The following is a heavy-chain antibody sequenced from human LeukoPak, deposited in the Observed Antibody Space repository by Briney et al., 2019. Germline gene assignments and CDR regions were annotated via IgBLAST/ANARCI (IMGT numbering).Heavy chain of an antibody. CDR3: AKDSGSGWYQYGMDV. J-gene: IGHJ6*02. D-gene: IGHD6-19*01. CDR2: ITTGDGNT. Sequence: PGGSLRLSCTASGFTFSSYTMTWVRQAPGKGLKWVSTITTGDGNTYYADSVKGRFTISRDNSKNTLYLQMNRLRVEDTAVYYCAKDSGSGWYQYGMDVWGQGTTVTVSS. V-gene: IGHV3-23*01. CDR1: GFTFSSYT.